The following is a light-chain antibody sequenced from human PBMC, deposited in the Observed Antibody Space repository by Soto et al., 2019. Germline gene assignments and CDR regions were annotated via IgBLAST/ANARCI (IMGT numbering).Light chain of an antibody. CDR1: QSVSSSY. CDR2: GAS. Sequence: EIVLTQSPGTLSLSPGERATLSYRASQSVSSSYLAWYQQKLGQAPRLLLFGASHRATGIPDRFSGSGSGTDFTLTISRLEPEDFAVYYCQQYGSSPTWTFGQGTKVEIK. V-gene: IGKV3-20*01. CDR3: QQYGSSPTWT. J-gene: IGKJ1*01.